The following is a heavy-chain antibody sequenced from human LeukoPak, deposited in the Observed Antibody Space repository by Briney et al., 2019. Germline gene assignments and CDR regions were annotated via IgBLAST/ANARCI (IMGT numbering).Heavy chain of an antibody. CDR2: ITSSSSYI. CDR1: GFTFSSYT. J-gene: IGHJ4*02. V-gene: IGHV3-21*04. D-gene: IGHD2-15*01. CDR3: ARDYLKVVVDGIAPSAGHMDY. Sequence: PGGSLRLSCAASGFTFSSYTMNWVRQAPGKGPEWVSSITSSSSYIYYADSVKGRFTISRDNARNSLYLQMSSLRSEDMAVYYCARDYLKVVVDGIAPSAGHMDYWGQGTLVTVSS.